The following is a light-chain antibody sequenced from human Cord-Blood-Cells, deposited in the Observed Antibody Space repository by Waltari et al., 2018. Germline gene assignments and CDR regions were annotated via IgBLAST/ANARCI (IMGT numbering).Light chain of an antibody. J-gene: IGLJ1*01. CDR3: CSYAGSSTFV. CDR2: DVS. CDR1: SSAVGSYNL. V-gene: IGLV2-23*02. Sequence: QSALTQPASVSGSPGQSITISCTGTSSAVGSYNLVSWYQQHPGKAPKLMIYDVSKRPSGVSNRFSGSKSGNTASLTISGLQAEDEADYYCCSYAGSSTFVFGTGTKVTVL.